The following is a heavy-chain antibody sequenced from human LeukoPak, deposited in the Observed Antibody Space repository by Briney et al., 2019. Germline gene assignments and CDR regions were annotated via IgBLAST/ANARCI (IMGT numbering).Heavy chain of an antibody. CDR2: IYPNNSDS. Sequence: GESLRISCKGSGYTFTNYWVGWVRQMPGKGLEWMGTIYPNNSDSRYNPSFRGQVTISVDRSITTAYLLWKSLKASDTAIYYCALSNEAFDSAGYFDYWGQGTLVTVSS. CDR1: GYTFTNYW. V-gene: IGHV5-51*01. D-gene: IGHD3-22*01. J-gene: IGHJ4*02. CDR3: ALSNEAFDSAGYFDY.